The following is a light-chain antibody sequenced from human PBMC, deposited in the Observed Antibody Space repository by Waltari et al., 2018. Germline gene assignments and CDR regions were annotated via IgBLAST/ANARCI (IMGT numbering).Light chain of an antibody. CDR1: QSIRTN. Sequence: EIVMTQSPATLSVSPGERASISCRASQSIRTNLAWYQQGRGQAPSLRIYDASIRATGIPARFSGSGSGTEFTLTISSLQSEDFAVYYCQQYNSWPLTFGGGTKVEIK. J-gene: IGKJ4*01. V-gene: IGKV3-15*01. CDR2: DAS. CDR3: QQYNSWPLT.